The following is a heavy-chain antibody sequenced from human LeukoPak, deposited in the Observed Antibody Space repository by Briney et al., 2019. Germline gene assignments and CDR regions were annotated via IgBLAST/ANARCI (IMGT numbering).Heavy chain of an antibody. CDR2: TYYRSKWYN. CDR1: GHSVSSNSVA. Sequence: SQTLSLTCGISGHSVSSNSVAWHWIRQSPSRGLEWLGRTYYRSKWYNHYAPSVERRITINPDTAKNQLSLQLNSVTPEDTAVYYCVRVAYSSSYYFDSWGQGTLVTVSS. CDR3: VRVAYSSSYYFDS. V-gene: IGHV6-1*01. J-gene: IGHJ4*02. D-gene: IGHD6-6*01.